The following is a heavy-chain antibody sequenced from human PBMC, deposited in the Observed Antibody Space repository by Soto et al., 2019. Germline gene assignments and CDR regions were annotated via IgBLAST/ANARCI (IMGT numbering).Heavy chain of an antibody. V-gene: IGHV4-39*01. CDR2: IYYSGST. Sequence: PSETLSLTCTVSGGSISSSSYYWGWIRQPPGKGLEWIGSIYYSGSTYYNPSLKSRVTISVDTSKNQFSLKLSSVTAADTAVYYCARRFGYSRKTDDYWGQGTLVTVSS. J-gene: IGHJ4*02. CDR3: ARRFGYSRKTDDY. D-gene: IGHD6-13*01. CDR1: GGSISSSSYY.